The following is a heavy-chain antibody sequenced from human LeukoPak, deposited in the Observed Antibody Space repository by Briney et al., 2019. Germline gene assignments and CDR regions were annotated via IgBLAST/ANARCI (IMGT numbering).Heavy chain of an antibody. V-gene: IGHV1-69*13. CDR2: IIPIFGTA. Sequence: AASVKVPCKASGGTFSSYAISWVRQAPGQGLEWMGGIIPIFGTANYAQKFQGRVTITADESTSTAYMELSSLRSEDTAVYYCARGLWWYYDSSGHGFDPWGQGTLVTVSS. D-gene: IGHD3-22*01. CDR3: ARGLWWYYDSSGHGFDP. J-gene: IGHJ5*02. CDR1: GGTFSSYA.